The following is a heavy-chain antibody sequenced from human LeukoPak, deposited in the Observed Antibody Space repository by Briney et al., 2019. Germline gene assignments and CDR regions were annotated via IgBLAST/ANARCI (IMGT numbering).Heavy chain of an antibody. Sequence: PSETLSLTCAVYGGSFSGYYWSWIRQPPGKGLEWIGEINHSGSTNYNPSLKSRVTISVDTSKNQFSLKLCSVTAADTAVYYCAREGSGADYWGQGTLVTVSS. D-gene: IGHD6-25*01. CDR3: AREGSGADY. J-gene: IGHJ4*02. CDR1: GGSFSGYY. CDR2: INHSGST. V-gene: IGHV4-34*01.